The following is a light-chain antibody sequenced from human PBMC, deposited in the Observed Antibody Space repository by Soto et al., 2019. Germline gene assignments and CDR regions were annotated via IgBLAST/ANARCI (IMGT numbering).Light chain of an antibody. V-gene: IGLV2-14*03. J-gene: IGLJ2*01. CDR1: RSDVGNYNY. CDR2: DVS. CDR3: SSYTATATLV. Sequence: QSVLTQPASVSGSPGQSVTISCTGTRSDVGNYNYVSWYQQHPGKVPKLLIYDVSRRPSGISSRFSGSKSGNTASLTISGLQAKDEATYYCSSYTATATLVFGGGTQLTVL.